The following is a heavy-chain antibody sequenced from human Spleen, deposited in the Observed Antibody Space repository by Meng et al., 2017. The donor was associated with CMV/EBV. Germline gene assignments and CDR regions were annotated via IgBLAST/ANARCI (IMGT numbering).Heavy chain of an antibody. D-gene: IGHD6-19*01. CDR2: ISGYNGNT. CDR3: ARDGPGMAVPTWFDP. J-gene: IGHJ5*02. CDR1: GYTFSSYG. Sequence: ASVKVSCKASGYTFSSYGISWVRQAPGQGREWMGWISGYNGNTNHAQKFQGRVTMTTDMSTNTAYMELRRLRYDDTAVYYCARDGPGMAVPTWFDPWGQGTLVTVSS. V-gene: IGHV1-18*01.